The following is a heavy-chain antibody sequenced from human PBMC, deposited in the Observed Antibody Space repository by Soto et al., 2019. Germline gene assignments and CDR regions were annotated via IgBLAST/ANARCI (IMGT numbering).Heavy chain of an antibody. CDR1: GGSIGTYY. Sequence: SETLSLTCTVSGGSIGTYYWSWIRQPPGKGLEWIGYIYYRGNTNYNLSLKSRVTISLDTPKNQFSLKLSSVTAADTAVYYCARHPGYYDILTGYTTYYFDYWGQGILVTVSS. V-gene: IGHV4-59*08. CDR3: ARHPGYYDILTGYTTYYFDY. J-gene: IGHJ4*02. D-gene: IGHD3-9*01. CDR2: IYYRGNT.